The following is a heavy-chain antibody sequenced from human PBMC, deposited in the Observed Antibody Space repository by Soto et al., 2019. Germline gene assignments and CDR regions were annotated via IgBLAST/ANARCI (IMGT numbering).Heavy chain of an antibody. Sequence: VQLVQSGAEVKKPGASVKVSCKASGYTFTSYDISWGRQAPGQGLEWMGWISAHNGNKNYAQKLPGRVTMTTDTFTSTAYMELRSLRSDDTAVYYCARDSASGSYSDFDYWGQGTLVNVSS. V-gene: IGHV1-18*01. D-gene: IGHD3-10*01. CDR1: GYTFTSYD. CDR3: ARDSASGSYSDFDY. CDR2: ISAHNGNK. J-gene: IGHJ4*02.